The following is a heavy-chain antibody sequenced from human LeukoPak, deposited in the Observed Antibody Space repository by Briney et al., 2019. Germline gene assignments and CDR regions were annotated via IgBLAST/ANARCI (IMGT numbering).Heavy chain of an antibody. V-gene: IGHV4-59*01. CDR3: AGGGDGYCSGGSCYYFDY. D-gene: IGHD2-15*01. Sequence: PPETLSLTCTVSGGSISSYDWSWIRQPPGKGLEWMGDIYYSRNTKYAHSLKGRVTISVDTSKNQFYLQLCSVTAADTAVYYCAGGGDGYCSGGSCYYFDYWGQGTLVTVSS. CDR1: GGSISSYD. CDR2: IYYSRNT. J-gene: IGHJ4*02.